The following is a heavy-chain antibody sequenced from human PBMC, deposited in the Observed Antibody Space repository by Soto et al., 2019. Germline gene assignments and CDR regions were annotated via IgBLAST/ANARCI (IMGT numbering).Heavy chain of an antibody. D-gene: IGHD1-26*01. J-gene: IGHJ6*02. V-gene: IGHV4-30-4*01. CDR3: ARYISGSARYYYAMDV. CDR1: GCSISSGDYY. CDR2: IYYSGIT. Sequence: LSLPFPFSGCSISSGDYYWSWIRPPPGKGLEWVGYIYYSGITYYNPSLKSRVNMSVDTSKNQLSLKLSSVTAADTAMYYCARYISGSARYYYAMDVWGQGTTVTVSS.